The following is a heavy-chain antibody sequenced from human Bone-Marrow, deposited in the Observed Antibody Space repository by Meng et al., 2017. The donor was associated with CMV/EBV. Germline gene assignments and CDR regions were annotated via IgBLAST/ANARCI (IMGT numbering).Heavy chain of an antibody. CDR2: IKQDGSKK. J-gene: IGHJ4*02. D-gene: IGHD1-26*01. CDR1: GFTFSSYW. CDR3: EAGATTGDY. Sequence: GESLKISCAASGFTFSSYWMSWVRQAPGKGLEWVANIKQDGSKKYYVDSVKGRFTISRDNAKNSLYLQMNSLRAEDTAVYYCEAGATTGDYWGQGTLVTGYS. V-gene: IGHV3-7*01.